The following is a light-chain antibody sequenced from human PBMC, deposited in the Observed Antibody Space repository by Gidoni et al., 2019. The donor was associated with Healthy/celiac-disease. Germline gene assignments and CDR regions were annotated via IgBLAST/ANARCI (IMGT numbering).Light chain of an antibody. CDR2: GAS. Sequence: EIVLTQSPGTLSLSPGERATLSCRASQSVSSSYLAWYQQKPGQAPRLLIYGASSRATGIPDRFSGSGSGPDFTLTISRLEPEDVAVYYCQQYGSSQYTFGQGTKLEIK. CDR1: QSVSSSY. J-gene: IGKJ2*01. V-gene: IGKV3-20*01. CDR3: QQYGSSQYT.